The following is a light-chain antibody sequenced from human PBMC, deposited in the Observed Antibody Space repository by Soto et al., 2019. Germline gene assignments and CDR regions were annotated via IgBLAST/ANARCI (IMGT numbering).Light chain of an antibody. J-gene: IGKJ5*01. CDR1: ESISRH. CDR3: KQDYSTLAT. V-gene: IGKV1-39*01. Sequence: DIQISQSPSALSASLASRVNITFSSAESISRHLNWYQQKPGRAPDLLIYAASTLQNGVPSRFTGSGSGTEFTLTITGLQIEDFATYYCKQDYSTLATFGQGTRLEIK. CDR2: AAS.